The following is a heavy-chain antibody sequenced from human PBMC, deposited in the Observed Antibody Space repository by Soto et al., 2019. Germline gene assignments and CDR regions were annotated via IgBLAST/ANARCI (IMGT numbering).Heavy chain of an antibody. D-gene: IGHD6-6*01. Sequence: EAQLLDSGGGLVQPGGSLRLSCAASGFTFSSYAMSWVRQAPGKGLEWVSAISGSAITTYYADSVKGRFTISRDNSKNTVYLQMNSLRAEDTAIYYCAKVIVARGGMDVWGRGTTVTVSS. CDR1: GFTFSSYA. V-gene: IGHV3-23*01. J-gene: IGHJ6*02. CDR2: ISGSAITT. CDR3: AKVIVARGGMDV.